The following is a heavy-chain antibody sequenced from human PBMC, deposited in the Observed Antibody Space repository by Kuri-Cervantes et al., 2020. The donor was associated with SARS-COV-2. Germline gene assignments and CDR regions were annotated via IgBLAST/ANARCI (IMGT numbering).Heavy chain of an antibody. V-gene: IGHV1-8*01. J-gene: IGHJ5*01. CDR3: ARSTEELGARLDWFDS. CDR2: MNPNSGNT. D-gene: IGHD6-6*01. CDR1: GYTFTSYD. Sequence: ASVKVSCKASGYTFTSYDINWVRQATGQGLEWMGWMNPNSGNTGYAQKFQGRVTMTRYTSISTAYMELSSLRSEDTAVYYCARSTEELGARLDWFDSWGQGTLVTVSS.